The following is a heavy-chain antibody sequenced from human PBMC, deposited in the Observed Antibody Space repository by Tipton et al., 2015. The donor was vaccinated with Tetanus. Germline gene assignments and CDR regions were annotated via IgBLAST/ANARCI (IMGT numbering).Heavy chain of an antibody. CDR3: ARDRGDYIYYGMDV. CDR2: IDPNSGGT. CDR1: GYTFTGYY. D-gene: IGHD3-22*01. V-gene: IGHV1-2*02. Sequence: QLVQSGAEMKKPGASVKVSCKASGYTFTGYYMYWVRQAPGQGLEWMGWIDPNSGGTVYAQKFQGRVTMTRDTSSSTAYMELSSPRSDDTAVYYCARDRGDYIYYGMDVWGPGTTVTVS. J-gene: IGHJ6*02.